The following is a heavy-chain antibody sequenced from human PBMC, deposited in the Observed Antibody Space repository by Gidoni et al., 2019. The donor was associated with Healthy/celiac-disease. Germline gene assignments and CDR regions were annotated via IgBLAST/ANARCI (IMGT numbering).Heavy chain of an antibody. D-gene: IGHD3-10*01. CDR1: GFTFSSYA. J-gene: IGHJ6*02. V-gene: IGHV3-30*01. CDR2: ISYDGSNK. Sequence: QVQLVESGGGVVQPGRSLRLSCAASGFTFSSYAMHWVRQAPGKGLEWVAVISYDGSNKYYADSVKGRFTISRDNSKNTLYLQMNSLRAEDTAVYYCARDGSYYYGSGRGTYYYYGMDVWGQGTTVTVSS. CDR3: ARDGSYYYGSGRGTYYYYGMDV.